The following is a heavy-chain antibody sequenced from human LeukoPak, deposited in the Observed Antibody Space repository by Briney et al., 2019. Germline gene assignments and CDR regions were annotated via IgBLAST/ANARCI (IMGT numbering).Heavy chain of an antibody. CDR3: AREVDTAMGAFFDP. Sequence: PGGSLRLSCAASGFTVSSNYMSWVRQAPGKGLEWVSVIYSGGSTYYADSVKGRFTISRDNSKNTLYLQMNGLRAEDTAVYYCAREVDTAMGAFFDPWGQGTLVTVSS. D-gene: IGHD5-18*01. CDR2: IYSGGST. CDR1: GFTVSSNY. J-gene: IGHJ5*02. V-gene: IGHV3-53*01.